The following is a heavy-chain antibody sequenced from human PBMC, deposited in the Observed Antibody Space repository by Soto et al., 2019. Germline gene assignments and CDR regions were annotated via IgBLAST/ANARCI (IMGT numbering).Heavy chain of an antibody. Sequence: PXGSLRLSCAASGFTFSSYAMSWVRQAPGKGLEWVSAISGSGGSTYYADSVKGRFTISRDNSKNTLYLQMNSLRAEDTAVYYCAKDENYDFWSGSFVWGQGTTVTVSS. CDR1: GFTFSSYA. CDR3: AKDENYDFWSGSFV. D-gene: IGHD3-3*01. J-gene: IGHJ6*02. V-gene: IGHV3-23*01. CDR2: ISGSGGST.